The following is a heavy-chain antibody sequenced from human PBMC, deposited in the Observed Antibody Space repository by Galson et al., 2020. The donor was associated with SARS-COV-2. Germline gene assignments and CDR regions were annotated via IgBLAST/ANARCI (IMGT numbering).Heavy chain of an antibody. CDR3: TNARGDNRVVNPRFVY. J-gene: IGHJ4*02. D-gene: IGHD2-21*01. CDR1: GFIFSTYA. Sequence: GGSLRLSCVASGFIFSTYAMTWLRQAPGKGLEWVSSITGSGGNTYYADSVKGRFTISRDNSKNTVYLQMNSLRAEDTAIYFCTNARGDNRVVNPRFVYWGQGTLVTVSS. V-gene: IGHV3-23*01. CDR2: ITGSGGNT.